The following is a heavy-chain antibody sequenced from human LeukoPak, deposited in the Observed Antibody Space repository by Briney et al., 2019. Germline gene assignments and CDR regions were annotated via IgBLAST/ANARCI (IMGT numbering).Heavy chain of an antibody. CDR3: AKDPQYCSGGSCYSGLYFDY. CDR1: GFTFSSYG. Sequence: GGSLRLSCAASGFTFSSYGMHWVRQAPGKGLEWVAVIPYDGSNKYYADSVKGRFTISRDNSKNTLYLQMNSLRAEDTAVYYCAKDPQYCSGGSCYSGLYFDYWGQGTLVTVSS. J-gene: IGHJ4*02. V-gene: IGHV3-30*18. D-gene: IGHD2-15*01. CDR2: IPYDGSNK.